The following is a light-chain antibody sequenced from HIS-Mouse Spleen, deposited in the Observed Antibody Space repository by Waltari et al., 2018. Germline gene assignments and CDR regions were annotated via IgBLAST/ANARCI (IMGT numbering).Light chain of an antibody. CDR1: ALPKKY. CDR2: EDS. J-gene: IGLJ2*01. CDR3: YSTDSSGNHRV. Sequence: SYELTQPPSVSVSPGQKARITCSGDALPKKYAYWYQQKSGQAPVLVIYEDSKRPSGIPGGFPGSSSGTMPTLTISGAQVEDEANYYCYSTDSSGNHRVFGGGTKLTVL. V-gene: IGLV3-10*01.